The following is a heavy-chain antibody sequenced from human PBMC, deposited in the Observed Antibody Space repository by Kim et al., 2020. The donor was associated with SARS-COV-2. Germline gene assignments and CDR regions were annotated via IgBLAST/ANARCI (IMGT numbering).Heavy chain of an antibody. J-gene: IGHJ3*02. D-gene: IGHD2-21*01. CDR2: IRAGTGQT. Sequence: ASVKVSCKASGYTFSRYSMQWVRQAPGQSLEWLGWIRAGTGQTRYSQKFQGRITIIRDTSASTDYMELSSLTSEDTAVYHCARDVVVPYDTGAFDIWGQGTMVTVSS. CDR3: ARDVVVPYDTGAFDI. CDR1: GYTFSRYS. V-gene: IGHV1-3*01.